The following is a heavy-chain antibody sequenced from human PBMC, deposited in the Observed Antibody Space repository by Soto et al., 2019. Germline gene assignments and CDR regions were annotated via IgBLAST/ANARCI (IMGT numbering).Heavy chain of an antibody. CDR3: ARDVRHCSSADCWA. J-gene: IGHJ4*02. V-gene: IGHV3-30*04. CDR2: ISFDGRIK. D-gene: IGHD2-2*01. Sequence: QVQLVESGGGVVPPGRSLRLSCAASGFTFSSYAMHWVRQAPAKGLEWVTVISFDGRIKYYTESVKDRFTISRDNSKNIRYLQMKSLKPDDTGIYYCARDVRHCSSADCWAWGQGPLVTVSS. CDR1: GFTFSSYA.